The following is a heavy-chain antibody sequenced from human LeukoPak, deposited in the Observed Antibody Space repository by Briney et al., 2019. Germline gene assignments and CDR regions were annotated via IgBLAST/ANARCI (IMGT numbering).Heavy chain of an antibody. J-gene: IGHJ1*01. V-gene: IGHV3-15*01. D-gene: IGHD4-17*01. CDR3: TTVTVTMDSEYFQH. Sequence: GGSLRLSCAASGFTFSNAWMSWVRQAPGKGLEWVGRIKSKTDGCITDYAAPVKDRFTISRDDSKNTLYLQMNSLKTEDTAVYYCTTVTVTMDSEYFQHWGQGTLVTVSS. CDR1: GFTFSNAW. CDR2: IKSKTDGCIT.